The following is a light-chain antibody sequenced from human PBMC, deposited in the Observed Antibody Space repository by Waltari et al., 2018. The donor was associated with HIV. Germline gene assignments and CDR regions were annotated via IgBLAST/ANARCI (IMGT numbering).Light chain of an antibody. CDR3: AAWDDSLRGV. Sequence: QSMLTQPPSASGTPGQRVTISCSGSNSNIGNNYVSWYQQFPGLAPKPLIYRNNQRPSGVSDRFSGSKSGPSASLAISGLRSEDEADYYCAAWDDSLRGVFGGGTRLTVL. V-gene: IGLV1-47*01. CDR2: RNN. J-gene: IGLJ3*02. CDR1: NSNIGNNY.